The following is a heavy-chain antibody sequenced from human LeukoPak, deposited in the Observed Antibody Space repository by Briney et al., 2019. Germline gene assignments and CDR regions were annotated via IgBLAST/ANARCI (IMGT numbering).Heavy chain of an antibody. CDR3: AKVRYTSSWHDYDY. CDR1: GFTFSDYT. J-gene: IGHJ4*02. V-gene: IGHV3-23*05. D-gene: IGHD6-13*01. Sequence: GGSLRLSCVASGFTFSDYTMNWVRQAPGKGLEWISYIDISSSSTYYADSVKGRFTISRDNSKNMLYLQMNSLRAEDTAVYYCAKVRYTSSWHDYDYWGQGTLVTVSS. CDR2: IDISSSST.